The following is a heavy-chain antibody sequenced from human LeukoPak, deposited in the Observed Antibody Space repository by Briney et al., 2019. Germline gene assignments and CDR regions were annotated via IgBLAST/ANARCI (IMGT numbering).Heavy chain of an antibody. Sequence: GGSLRLSCAASGFTFDDYTMHWVRQAPGKGLEWVSLISWDGGSTYYADSAKGRFTISRDNSKNSLYLQMNSLRTEDTALYYCAKGSITIFGRSYFDYWGQGTLVTVSS. V-gene: IGHV3-43*01. D-gene: IGHD3-3*01. CDR1: GFTFDDYT. CDR2: ISWDGGST. CDR3: AKGSITIFGRSYFDY. J-gene: IGHJ4*02.